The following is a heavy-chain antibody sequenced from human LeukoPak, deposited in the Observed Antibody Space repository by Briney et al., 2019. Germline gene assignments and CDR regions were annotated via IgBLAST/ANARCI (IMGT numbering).Heavy chain of an antibody. CDR2: ISGSGGRI. V-gene: IGHV3-23*01. D-gene: IGHD1-26*01. Sequence: GGSLRLSCAASGFTFSSYAMSWVRQAPGKGLEWVSAISGSGGRIYYGASVKGRFTISRDNSKNTLNLQMNSLRAEDTAVYYCAKGFVPGSNNWFDPWGQGTLVTVSS. CDR3: AKGFVPGSNNWFDP. CDR1: GFTFSSYA. J-gene: IGHJ5*02.